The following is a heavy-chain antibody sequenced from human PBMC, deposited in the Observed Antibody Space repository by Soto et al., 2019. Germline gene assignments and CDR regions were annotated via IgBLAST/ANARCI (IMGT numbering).Heavy chain of an antibody. CDR3: AREMPSTASAYFYYGLNV. J-gene: IGHJ6*02. V-gene: IGHV1-69*13. Sequence: SVKVSCKASGGAFNHYAIYWVRQATGQGFEWLGTIVPVFPSVYHATRFQGRLTITADGSTDTVYMMLTSLKSEDTAVYYCAREMPSTASAYFYYGLNVWGQGTSVTVS. D-gene: IGHD6-13*01. CDR2: IVPVFPSV. CDR1: GGAFNHYA.